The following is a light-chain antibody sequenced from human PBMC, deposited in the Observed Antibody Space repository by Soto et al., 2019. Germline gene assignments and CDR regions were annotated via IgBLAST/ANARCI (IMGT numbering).Light chain of an antibody. Sequence: EIVMTQSPATLSVAPGERATLSCRASQSVSSNLAWYQKKPGQDPRLLIYGASTRATGIPARFSGIVSGTEFNLTISSLQSEDCAVYDCQQSNNWTITFCPGTKLEIK. CDR3: QQSNNWTIT. V-gene: IGKV3-15*01. CDR1: QSVSSN. CDR2: GAS. J-gene: IGKJ5*01.